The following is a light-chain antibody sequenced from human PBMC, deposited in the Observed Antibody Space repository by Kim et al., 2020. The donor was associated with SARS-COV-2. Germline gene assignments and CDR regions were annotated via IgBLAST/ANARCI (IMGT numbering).Light chain of an antibody. V-gene: IGLV3-19*01. J-gene: IGLJ2*01. CDR1: SLRNYY. Sequence: SSELTQDPVVSVALGQTVRITCQGDSLRNYYATWYPQKSGEAPVLVFYGKDKRPSGIPDRFSGSNSGCTASLTITGAQAADEADYYCKSSDSRGNVVFGGGTKVTVL. CDR2: GKD. CDR3: KSSDSRGNVV.